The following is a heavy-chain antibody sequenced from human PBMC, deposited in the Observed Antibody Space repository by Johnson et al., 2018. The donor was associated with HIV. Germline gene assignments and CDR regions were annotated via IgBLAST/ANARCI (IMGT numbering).Heavy chain of an antibody. Sequence: QEKLVESGGGVVQPGRSLRLSCAASGFTFSDYYMSWIRQAPVQGLEWVSYISSRSSTIYYAHPVKGRYTIARDNAKNSLYLQINSLRAEDTGVNYCARDRRGHLSWSADAFDIWGQGTMVTVSS. D-gene: IGHD6-13*01. V-gene: IGHV3-11*04. CDR2: ISSRSSTI. CDR1: GFTFSDYY. J-gene: IGHJ3*02. CDR3: ARDRRGHLSWSADAFDI.